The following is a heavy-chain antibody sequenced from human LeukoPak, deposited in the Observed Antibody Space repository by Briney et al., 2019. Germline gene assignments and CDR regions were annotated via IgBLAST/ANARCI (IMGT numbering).Heavy chain of an antibody. Sequence: GGSLRLSCAASGFTFSSYAMSWVRHAPGKGLEWVSGISWNSGSIGYADSVKGRFTISRDNAKNSLYLQMNSLRAEDTALYYCAKVDYRFRFDPWGQGTLVTVSS. J-gene: IGHJ5*02. D-gene: IGHD5-12*01. CDR2: ISWNSGSI. CDR1: GFTFSSYA. CDR3: AKVDYRFRFDP. V-gene: IGHV3-9*01.